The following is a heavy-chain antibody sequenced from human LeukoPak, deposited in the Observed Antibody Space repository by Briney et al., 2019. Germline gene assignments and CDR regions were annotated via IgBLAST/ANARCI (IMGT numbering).Heavy chain of an antibody. Sequence: SETLSLTCTVSGGSISSYYWSWIRQPPGKGLEWIGYIYYSGSTNYNPSLKSRVAISVDTSKNQFSLKLSSVTAADTAVYYCARVYGDYAGWYMDVWGKGTTVTISS. CDR2: IYYSGST. CDR1: GGSISSYY. J-gene: IGHJ6*03. CDR3: ARVYGDYAGWYMDV. V-gene: IGHV4-59*01. D-gene: IGHD4-17*01.